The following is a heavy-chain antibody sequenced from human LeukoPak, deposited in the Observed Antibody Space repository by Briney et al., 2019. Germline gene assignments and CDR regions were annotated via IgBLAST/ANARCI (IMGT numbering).Heavy chain of an antibody. D-gene: IGHD6-19*01. J-gene: IGHJ4*02. CDR1: GFTFSSYG. CDR3: ARLGGRYSSGWLDN. V-gene: IGHV3-33*01. CDR2: IWYDGSNK. Sequence: GRSLRLSCAASGFTFSSYGMHWVRQAPGKGLEWVAVIWYDGSNKYYADSVKGRFTISRDNSKNTLYLQMNSLRAEDTAVYYCARLGGRYSSGWLDNWGQGTLVTVSS.